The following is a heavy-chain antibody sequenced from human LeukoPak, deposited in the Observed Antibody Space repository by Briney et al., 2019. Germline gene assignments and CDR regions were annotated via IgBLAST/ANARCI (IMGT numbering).Heavy chain of an antibody. CDR2: IHSIGTT. D-gene: IGHD3-10*01. CDR1: RGSISRNY. J-gene: IGHJ5*02. Sequence: PSETLSLTCTVSRGSISRNYWSWIRQTPGKGLEWIGYIHSIGTTNYNPSLESRLTISIDTSKNQFSLKLTSVTAADTAVYYCATSYYGSGTYYNWFDPWGQGTLVTVSS. V-gene: IGHV4-59*01. CDR3: ATSYYGSGTYYNWFDP.